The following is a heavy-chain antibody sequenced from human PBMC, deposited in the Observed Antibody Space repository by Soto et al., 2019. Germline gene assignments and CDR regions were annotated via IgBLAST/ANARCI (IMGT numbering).Heavy chain of an antibody. CDR3: ASLKGSSSSVDY. V-gene: IGHV3-7*01. CDR1: GFTFSSYW. CDR2: INRDGSDK. D-gene: IGHD6-6*01. J-gene: IGHJ4*02. Sequence: SLRLSCAASGFTFSSYWMSWVRQAPGKGLEWVANINRDGSDKYYVDSVKGRFTISRDNAKNSLYLQMNSLRAEDTAVCYCASLKGSSSSVDYWGQGTLVTVSS.